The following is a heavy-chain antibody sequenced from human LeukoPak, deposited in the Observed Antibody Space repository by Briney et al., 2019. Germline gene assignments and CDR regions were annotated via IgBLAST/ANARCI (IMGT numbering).Heavy chain of an antibody. Sequence: GGSLRLSCAASGFTFSNLWMSWVRQAPGKGLKWVANIKQGGSDKYYVDSVKGRFTISRDNAKNSLYLQMNSLRAEDTAIYYCATSTAAAGTDWGQGTLVTVSS. CDR3: ATSTAAAGTD. CDR1: GFTFSNLW. D-gene: IGHD6-13*01. CDR2: IKQGGSDK. V-gene: IGHV3-7*03. J-gene: IGHJ4*02.